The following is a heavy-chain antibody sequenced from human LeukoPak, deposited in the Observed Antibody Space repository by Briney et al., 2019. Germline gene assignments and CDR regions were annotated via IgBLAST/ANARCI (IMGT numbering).Heavy chain of an antibody. V-gene: IGHV4-39*01. CDR3: ARSYYYDYRQIDY. J-gene: IGHJ4*02. CDR2: IYYSGST. CDR1: GDSISTSSYY. D-gene: IGHD3-22*01. Sequence: SETLSLTCTVSGDSISTSSYYWGWIRQPPGKGLEWLGSIYYSGSTYYNPSLKSRVTISVYTSKNQFSLNLYSVTAADTAVFYCARSYYYDYRQIDYWGQGTLVTVSS.